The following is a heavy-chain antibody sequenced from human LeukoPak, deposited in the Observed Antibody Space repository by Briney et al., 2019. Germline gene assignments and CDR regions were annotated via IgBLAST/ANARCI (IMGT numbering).Heavy chain of an antibody. Sequence: ASVKVSCKASAYTFTSYGITWVRQAPGQGLEWMGWISAYNGNTNYAQMVQGRVTMTTGTSTSTAYMELRSLRSDDTAVYYCARDDYGDYGHYYGMDVWGQGTTVTVSS. CDR3: ARDDYGDYGHYYGMDV. CDR1: AYTFTSYG. V-gene: IGHV1-18*01. D-gene: IGHD4-17*01. J-gene: IGHJ6*02. CDR2: ISAYNGNT.